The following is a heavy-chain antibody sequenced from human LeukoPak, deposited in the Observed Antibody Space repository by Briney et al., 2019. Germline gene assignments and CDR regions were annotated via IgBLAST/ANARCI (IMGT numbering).Heavy chain of an antibody. CDR2: ISSSGSTI. V-gene: IGHV3-11*01. D-gene: IGHD3-9*01. Sequence: PGGSLRLSCAASGFTFSDYYMSWIRQAPGKGLEWVSYISSSGSTIYYADSVKGRFTISRDNAKNSLYLQMNSLRAEDTAVYYCARAKHVMKFDWLFSPPTDWGQGTLVTVSS. CDR1: GFTFSDYY. CDR3: ARAKHVMKFDWLFSPPTD. J-gene: IGHJ4*02.